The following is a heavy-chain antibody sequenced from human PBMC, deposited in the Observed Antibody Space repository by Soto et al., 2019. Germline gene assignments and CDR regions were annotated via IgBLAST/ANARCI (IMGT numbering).Heavy chain of an antibody. CDR2: IRSDGTR. D-gene: IGHD2-15*01. Sequence: EVQLLDSGGGFVQPWGSLRLSCAASGFTFSSYAMSWVRQAPGKGLEWVSVIRSDGTRDYVDSVRGRFTISRDNSKNTLHLQMIRLIVEDTAVYYCSKDPVCSGGSCYHMGPWGQGTLVTVSS. CDR3: SKDPVCSGGSCYHMGP. CDR1: GFTFSSYA. J-gene: IGHJ5*02. V-gene: IGHV3-23*01.